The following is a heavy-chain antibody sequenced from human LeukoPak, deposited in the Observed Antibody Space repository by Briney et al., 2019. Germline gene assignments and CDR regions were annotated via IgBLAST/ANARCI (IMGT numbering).Heavy chain of an antibody. J-gene: IGHJ3*02. CDR3: ARDLVTVTKGFDI. CDR2: ISYIGST. D-gene: IGHD4-17*01. Sequence: SETLSLTCAVSADSFSSHYWTWIRQSPGKGLEWIGYISYIGSTNYNPSLKSLVTISIDTSKNQFSLKLRSVTAADTAVYYCARDLVTVTKGFDIWGQGTMVSVSS. CDR1: ADSFSSHY. V-gene: IGHV4-59*11.